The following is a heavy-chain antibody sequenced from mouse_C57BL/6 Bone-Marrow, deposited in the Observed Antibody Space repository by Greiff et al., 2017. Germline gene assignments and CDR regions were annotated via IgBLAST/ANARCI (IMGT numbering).Heavy chain of an antibody. CDR2: IYPGDGDT. V-gene: IGHV1-82*01. CDR1: GYAFSSSW. J-gene: IGHJ4*01. Sequence: VQVVESGPELVKPGASVKISCKASGYAFSSSWMNWVKQRPGKGLEWIGRIYPGDGDTNYNGKFKGKATLTADKSSSTAYMQLSSLTSEDSAVYCCLKDYYAMDYWGQGTSVTVSS. CDR3: LKDYYAMDY.